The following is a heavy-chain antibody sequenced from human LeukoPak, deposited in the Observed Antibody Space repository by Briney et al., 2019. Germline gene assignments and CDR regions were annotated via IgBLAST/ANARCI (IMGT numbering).Heavy chain of an antibody. CDR2: IYPGDSDT. J-gene: IGHJ4*01. CDR3: ARQTNWNSIDY. CDR1: GYSFTSYW. V-gene: IGHV5-51*01. D-gene: IGHD1-7*01. Sequence: GESLKISCKGSGYSFTSYWIGWVRQMPGKGLEWMGIIYPGDSDTRYSPSFQGQVIISVDKSISTAYLHWSSLQASDTAIFYCARQTNWNSIDYWGQGTPVTVSS.